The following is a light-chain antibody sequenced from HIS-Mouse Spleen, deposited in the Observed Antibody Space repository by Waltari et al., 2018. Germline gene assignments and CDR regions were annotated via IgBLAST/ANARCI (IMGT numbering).Light chain of an antibody. Sequence: SSELTQDPAVSVALGQTVRITCPGDSLRSYYSSWYQQKPGQAPVLVIYGKNNRPSGIPDRVSGSSSGNTASLTITGAQAEDEADYYCNSRDSSGNLVVFGGGTKLTVL. V-gene: IGLV3-19*01. CDR2: GKN. J-gene: IGLJ2*01. CDR1: SLRSYY. CDR3: NSRDSSGNLVV.